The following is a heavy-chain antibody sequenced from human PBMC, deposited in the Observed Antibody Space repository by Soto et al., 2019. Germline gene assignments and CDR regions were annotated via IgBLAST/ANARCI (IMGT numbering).Heavy chain of an antibody. J-gene: IGHJ4*02. V-gene: IGHV3-48*01. CDR1: GFTFSSYS. CDR3: ARDGGYSYGPFDS. D-gene: IGHD5-18*01. Sequence: EVQLVESGGGLVQPGGSLRLSCAASGFTFSSYSMNWVRQAPGQGLEWVSYISSSSSTIYYADSVKGRFTISRDNAKNSLYLQMNSLRAEHTAVSYCARDGGYSYGPFDSWGQGTLVTVSS. CDR2: ISSSSSTI.